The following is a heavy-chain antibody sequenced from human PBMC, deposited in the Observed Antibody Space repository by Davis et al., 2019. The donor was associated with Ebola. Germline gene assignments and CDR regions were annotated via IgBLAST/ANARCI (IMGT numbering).Heavy chain of an antibody. CDR1: GFTFSGYS. Sequence: GESLKISCAASGFTFSGYSMNWVRQAPGKGLEWVSYISSSSGSIYYADSVKGRFTISRDNAKNSLYLQMNSLRAEDTAVYYCARPGTAGTVDGFDIWGQGTMVTVSS. CDR2: ISSSSGSI. J-gene: IGHJ3*02. CDR3: ARPGTAGTVDGFDI. V-gene: IGHV3-21*05. D-gene: IGHD1-1*01.